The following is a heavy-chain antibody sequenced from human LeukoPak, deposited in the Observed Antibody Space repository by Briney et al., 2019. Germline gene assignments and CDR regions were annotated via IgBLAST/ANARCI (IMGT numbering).Heavy chain of an antibody. V-gene: IGHV1-2*02. CDR2: INPNSGGT. Sequence: AASVKVSCKASGYTFTGYYMHWVRQAPGQGLEWMGWINPNSGGTNYAQKFQGRVTMTRDTSISTAYMELSRLRSDDTAVYYCARGAYYYGSGSYPYWGQGTLVTVSS. CDR3: ARGAYYYGSGSYPY. J-gene: IGHJ4*02. D-gene: IGHD3-10*01. CDR1: GYTFTGYY.